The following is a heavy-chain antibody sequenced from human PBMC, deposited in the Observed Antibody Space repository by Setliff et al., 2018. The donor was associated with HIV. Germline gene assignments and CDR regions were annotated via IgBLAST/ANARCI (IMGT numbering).Heavy chain of an antibody. Sequence: PSETLSLTCTVSGYSISSTTYYWGWIRQPPGKGLEWIGSFHYSGSTSYNPSLKSRVAISVDTSKSQFSLKMTSVTAADTAVYYCARGLSVYSYANVYYYHGMDVWGQGTTVTVSS. V-gene: IGHV4-39*01. D-gene: IGHD5-18*01. J-gene: IGHJ6*02. CDR1: GYSISSTTYY. CDR2: FHYSGST. CDR3: ARGLSVYSYANVYYYHGMDV.